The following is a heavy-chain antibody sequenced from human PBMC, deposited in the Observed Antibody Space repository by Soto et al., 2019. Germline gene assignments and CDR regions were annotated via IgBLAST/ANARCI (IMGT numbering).Heavy chain of an antibody. CDR2: INHSGST. CDR3: ARGVDYDFWSGYYKYNWFDP. CDR1: GGSFSGYY. Sequence: QVQLQQWGAGLLKPSETLSLTCAVYGGSFSGYYWSWIRQPPGKGLEWIGEINHSGSTNYNPSLKSRVTISVDTSKYQFSLKLSSVTAADTAVYYCARGVDYDFWSGYYKYNWFDPWGQGTLVTVSS. V-gene: IGHV4-34*01. D-gene: IGHD3-3*01. J-gene: IGHJ5*02.